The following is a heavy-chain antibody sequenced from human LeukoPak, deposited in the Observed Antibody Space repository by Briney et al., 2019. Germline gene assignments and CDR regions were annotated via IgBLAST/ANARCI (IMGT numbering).Heavy chain of an antibody. J-gene: IGHJ3*02. Sequence: GGSLRLSCAASGFTFSSYSMNWVRQAPGKGLEWVSYISSSSSTIYYADSVKGRFTISRDNAKNSLYLQMNSPRAEDTAVYYCARVSPLDSSSWPRIWGQGTMVTVSS. D-gene: IGHD6-13*01. CDR2: ISSSSSTI. CDR3: ARVSPLDSSSWPRI. V-gene: IGHV3-48*01. CDR1: GFTFSSYS.